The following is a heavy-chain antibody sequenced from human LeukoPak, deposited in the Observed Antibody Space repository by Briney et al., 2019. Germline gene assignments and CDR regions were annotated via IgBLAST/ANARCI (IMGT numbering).Heavy chain of an antibody. CDR2: ILNGDTV. CDR3: VRDHLWAFDI. V-gene: IGHV3-69-1*01. D-gene: IGHD1-26*01. Sequence: PGGSLRLSCAASGFTFSAYSMNWVRQTPGKGLEWVSFILNGDTVSYADPVEGRFTISRDNPKNSLYLQMNSLRAEDTAVYFCVRDHLWAFDIWGQGTLVTVAS. J-gene: IGHJ4*02. CDR1: GFTFSAYS.